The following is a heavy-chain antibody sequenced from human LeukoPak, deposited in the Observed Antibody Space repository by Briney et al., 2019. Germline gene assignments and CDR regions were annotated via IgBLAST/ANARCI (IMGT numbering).Heavy chain of an antibody. CDR1: GFTFDDYA. CDR3: AKGRDKYQLLSKNWFDP. CDR2: ISWNSGSI. V-gene: IGHV3-9*01. J-gene: IGHJ5*02. Sequence: GGSLRLSCAASGFTFDDYAMHWVRRAPGKGLEWVSGISWNSGSIGYADSVKGRFTISRDNAKNSLYLQMNSLRAEDTALYYCAKGRDKYQLLSKNWFDPWGQGTLVTVSS. D-gene: IGHD2-2*01.